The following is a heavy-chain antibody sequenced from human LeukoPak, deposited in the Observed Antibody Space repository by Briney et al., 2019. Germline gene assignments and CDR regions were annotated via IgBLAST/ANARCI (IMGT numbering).Heavy chain of an antibody. V-gene: IGHV3-30*03. Sequence: GRSLRLSSAVSGFTFSNYGMNWVRQAHGNGLEWVAVISYNVGHTHYADSVRGRFTISRDNSENTPYLQISSPRPEDTALYYGVRQREVDAGPILANWGQGTLVTVSS. CDR2: ISYNVGHT. CDR1: GFTFSNYG. CDR3: VRQREVDAGPILAN. D-gene: IGHD2-15*01. J-gene: IGHJ1*01.